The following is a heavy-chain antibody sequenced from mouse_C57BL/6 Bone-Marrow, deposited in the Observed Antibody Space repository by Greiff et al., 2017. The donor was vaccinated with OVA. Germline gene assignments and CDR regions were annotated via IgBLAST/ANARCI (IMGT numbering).Heavy chain of an antibody. V-gene: IGHV1-53*01. Sequence: QVQLQQPGTELVKPGASVKLSCKASGYTFTSYWMHWVKQRPGQGLEWIGNINPSNGGTNYNEKFKSKATLTVDKSSSTAYMQLSSLTSEDSAVYYGARWGYDYPHFDYWGQGTTLTVSS. CDR3: ARWGYDYPHFDY. CDR2: INPSNGGT. D-gene: IGHD2-4*01. J-gene: IGHJ2*01. CDR1: GYTFTSYW.